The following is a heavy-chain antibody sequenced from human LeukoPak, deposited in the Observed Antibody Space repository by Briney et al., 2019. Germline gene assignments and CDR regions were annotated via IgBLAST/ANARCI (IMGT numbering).Heavy chain of an antibody. D-gene: IGHD6-13*01. CDR3: ARSIAAAGTTGYYFDY. J-gene: IGHJ4*02. CDR1: GYTFTGYY. CDR2: IDPNSGGT. Sequence: ASVKVSCKASGYTFTGYYMHWVRRAPGQGLEWMGWIDPNSGGTNYAQKFQGRVTMTRDTSISTAYMELSRLRSDDTAVYYCARSIAAAGTTGYYFDYWGQGTLVTVSS. V-gene: IGHV1-2*02.